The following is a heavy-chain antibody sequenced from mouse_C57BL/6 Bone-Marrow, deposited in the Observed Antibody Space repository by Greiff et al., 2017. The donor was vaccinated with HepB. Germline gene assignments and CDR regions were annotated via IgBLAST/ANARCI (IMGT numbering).Heavy chain of an antibody. J-gene: IGHJ2*01. CDR2: INPNNGGT. Sequence: EVKLMKSGPELVKPGASVKIPCKASGYTFTDYNMDWVKQSHGKSLEWIGDINPNNGGTIYNQKFKGKATLTVDKSSSTAYMELRSLTSEDTAVYYCARRTAQAHFDYWGQGTTLTVSS. CDR1: GYTFTDYN. CDR3: ARRTAQAHFDY. D-gene: IGHD3-2*02. V-gene: IGHV1-18*01.